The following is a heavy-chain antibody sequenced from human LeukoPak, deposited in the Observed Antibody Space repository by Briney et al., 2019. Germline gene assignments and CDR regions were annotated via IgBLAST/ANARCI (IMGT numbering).Heavy chain of an antibody. CDR2: IIPIFGTA. CDR3: ARRGYSYGQFDY. D-gene: IGHD5-18*01. V-gene: IGHV1-69*06. Sequence: PGASVKVSCTASGGTFSSYAISWVRQAPGQGLEWMGGIIPIFGTANYAQKFQGRVTITADKSTSTAYMELSSLRSEDTAVYYCARRGYSYGQFDYWGQGTLVTVSS. J-gene: IGHJ4*02. CDR1: GGTFSSYA.